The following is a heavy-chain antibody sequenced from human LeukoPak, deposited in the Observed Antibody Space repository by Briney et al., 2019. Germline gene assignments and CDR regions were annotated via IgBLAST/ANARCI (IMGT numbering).Heavy chain of an antibody. CDR3: ARRRAVPGFYYFDY. CDR1: GGSISNYY. CDR2: IYYSGST. Sequence: SETLSLTCTVSGGSISNYYWTWIRQPPGKGLEWIGYIYYSGSTNYNPSLKSRVTMSVDTSKNQFSLKLSSLTAADTAVYYCARRRAVPGFYYFDYWGQGTLVTVSS. V-gene: IGHV4-59*08. J-gene: IGHJ4*02. D-gene: IGHD2/OR15-2a*01.